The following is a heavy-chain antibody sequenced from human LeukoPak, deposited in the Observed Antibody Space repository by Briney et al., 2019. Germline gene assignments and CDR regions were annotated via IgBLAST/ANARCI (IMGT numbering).Heavy chain of an antibody. CDR1: GAFISSGGFY. CDR3: ARGGRAFDV. J-gene: IGHJ3*01. CDR2: IYHSGKA. Sequence: SETLSLTCTVSGAFISSGGFYWSWLRQPPGKGLEWIGYIYHSGKAYYNPSLESRVTISVDRSKNHFSLNLNSVTAADTSVYYCARGGRAFDVWDQGTLISVSP. V-gene: IGHV4-30-2*01.